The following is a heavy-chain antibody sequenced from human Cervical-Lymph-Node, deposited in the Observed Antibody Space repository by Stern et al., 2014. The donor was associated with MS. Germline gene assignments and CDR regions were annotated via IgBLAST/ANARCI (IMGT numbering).Heavy chain of an antibody. CDR2: INHSGTT. V-gene: IGHV4-34*01. J-gene: IGHJ4*02. Sequence: QVQLQQWGAGLLKPSETLSLTCAVYGGSFSGYYWSWIRQPPGKGLEWIGEINHSGTTNYNPSLKSRVTISVDTSKNQFSLKLSSVTAADTAVYYCARVGSSSREFDYWGQGTLVTVSS. CDR3: ARVGSSSREFDY. CDR1: GGSFSGYY. D-gene: IGHD6-6*01.